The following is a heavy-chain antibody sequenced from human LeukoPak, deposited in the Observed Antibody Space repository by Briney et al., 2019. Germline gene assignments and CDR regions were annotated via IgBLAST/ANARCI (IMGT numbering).Heavy chain of an antibody. CDR3: ARVAANGVKVTGIDY. V-gene: IGHV1-46*01. CDR2: INPSGGST. Sequence: ASVKVSCKASGYTFTSYYMYWVRQAPGQGLEWMGIINPSGGSTTYAQKFQGRVTMTTDTSTSIAYMELRSLRSDDTAVYYCARVAANGVKVTGIDYWGQGTLVTVSS. D-gene: IGHD2-8*01. CDR1: GYTFTSYY. J-gene: IGHJ4*02.